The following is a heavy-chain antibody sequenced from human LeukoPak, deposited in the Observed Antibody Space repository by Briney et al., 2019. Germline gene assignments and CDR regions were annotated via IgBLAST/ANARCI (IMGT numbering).Heavy chain of an antibody. V-gene: IGHV1-2*02. D-gene: IGHD3-10*01. CDR2: INPNSGGT. J-gene: IGHJ4*02. CDR1: GYTFTGYY. CDR3: ARVPLYYYGSGSYRGGTRYYFDY. Sequence: ASVKVSCKASGYTFTGYYMHWVRQAPGQGLEWMGWINPNSGGTNYAQKFQGRVTMTRDTSISTAYMELSRLRSDDTAVYYCARVPLYYYGSGSYRGGTRYYFDYWGQGTLVTVSS.